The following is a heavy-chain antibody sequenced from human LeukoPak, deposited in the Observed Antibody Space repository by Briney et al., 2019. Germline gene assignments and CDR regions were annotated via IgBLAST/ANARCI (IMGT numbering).Heavy chain of an antibody. D-gene: IGHD3-22*01. CDR2: INPNSGGT. CDR1: GYTFTGYY. J-gene: IGHJ4*02. V-gene: IGHV1-2*06. CDR3: ARAFSYYDSSGYSDPIDY. Sequence: ASVKVSCKASGYTFTGYYMHWVRQAPGQGLEWMGRINPNSGGTNYAQKFQGRVTMTRDTSISTAYMELSRLRSDDTAVYYCARAFSYYDSSGYSDPIDYWGQGTLVTVSS.